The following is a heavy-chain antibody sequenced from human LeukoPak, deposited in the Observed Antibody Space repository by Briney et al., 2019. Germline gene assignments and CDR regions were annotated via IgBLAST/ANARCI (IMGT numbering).Heavy chain of an antibody. CDR2: ISGSGGST. Sequence: PGGSLRLSCAASGFTFSNYGMSWVRQAPGKGLEWVSAISGSGGSTYYADSVKGRFTISRDNSKNTLYLQMNSLRAEDTAVYYCAKETYSSGWYPYFDYWGQGTLVTVSS. J-gene: IGHJ4*02. CDR3: AKETYSSGWYPYFDY. D-gene: IGHD6-19*01. CDR1: GFTFSNYG. V-gene: IGHV3-23*01.